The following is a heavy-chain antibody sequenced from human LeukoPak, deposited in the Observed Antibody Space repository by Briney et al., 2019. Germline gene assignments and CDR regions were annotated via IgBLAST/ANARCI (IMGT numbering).Heavy chain of an antibody. D-gene: IGHD4-17*01. CDR3: ARQDLRNFDF. Sequence: ASVKVSCKACGYTFIGYYVHWFRQAPGQGLEWVGWINPNTDGTRYAQKFQGRVTMTRDTSITTVYMEVNSLTSDDTAVYYCARQDLRNFDFWGQGTLVTVSS. J-gene: IGHJ4*02. CDR1: GYTFIGYY. CDR2: INPNTDGT. V-gene: IGHV1-2*02.